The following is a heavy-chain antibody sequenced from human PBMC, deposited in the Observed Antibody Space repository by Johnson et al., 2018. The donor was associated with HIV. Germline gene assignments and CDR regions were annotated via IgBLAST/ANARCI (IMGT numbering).Heavy chain of an antibody. V-gene: IGHV3-33*06. CDR2: IWYDGSNK. CDR3: AKDFWPVGARGAFDI. J-gene: IGHJ3*02. Sequence: QVTLVESGGGVVQPGRSLRLSCAASGFTFSSYGMHWVRQAPGKGLEWVAVIWYDGSNKYYADSVKGRFTISRDNSKNTLYLQMNSLRAEDTAVYYCAKDFWPVGARGAFDIWGQGTMVTVSS. CDR1: GFTFSSYG. D-gene: IGHD1-26*01.